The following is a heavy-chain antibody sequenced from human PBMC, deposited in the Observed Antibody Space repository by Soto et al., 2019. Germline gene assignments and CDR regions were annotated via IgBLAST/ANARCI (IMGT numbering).Heavy chain of an antibody. Sequence: ASETLSLTCTVSGGSIRRYYWSWIRQPPGKGLEWIGYIYYSGSTNYNPSLKSRVTISVDTSKNQFSLKLSSVTAADTAVYYCGRDRGDRYTAMATDSFDYWGPGTLVTVYS. CDR1: GGSIRRYY. J-gene: IGHJ4*02. CDR2: IYYSGST. CDR3: GRDRGDRYTAMATDSFDY. D-gene: IGHD5-18*01. V-gene: IGHV4-59*01.